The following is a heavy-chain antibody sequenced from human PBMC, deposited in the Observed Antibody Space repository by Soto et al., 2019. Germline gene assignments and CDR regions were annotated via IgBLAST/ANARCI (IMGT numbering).Heavy chain of an antibody. J-gene: IGHJ5*02. CDR3: ARLYSVEWELLHEWFDP. CDR2: IYYSGST. D-gene: IGHD1-26*01. V-gene: IGHV4-59*01. CDR1: GGSISSYY. Sequence: SETLSLTCTASGGSISSYYWSWIRQPPGKGLEWIGYIYYSGSTNYNPSLKSRVTISVDTSKNQFSLKLSSVTAADTAVYYCARLYSVEWELLHEWFDPWGQGTLVTVSS.